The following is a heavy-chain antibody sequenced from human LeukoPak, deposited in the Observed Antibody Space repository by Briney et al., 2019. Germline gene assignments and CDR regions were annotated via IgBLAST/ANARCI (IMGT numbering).Heavy chain of an antibody. V-gene: IGHV4-39*07. D-gene: IGHD3-16*01. CDR1: GGSISSSSYY. CDR2: IYYSGST. Sequence: SETLSLTCTVSGGSISSSSYYWGWIRQPPGKGLEWIGSIYYSGSTYYNPSLKSRVTISVDTSKNQFSLKLSSVTAADTAVYYCARSDRNGVYVWGSYPFEWFDPWGQGTLVTVSS. J-gene: IGHJ5*02. CDR3: ARSDRNGVYVWGSYPFEWFDP.